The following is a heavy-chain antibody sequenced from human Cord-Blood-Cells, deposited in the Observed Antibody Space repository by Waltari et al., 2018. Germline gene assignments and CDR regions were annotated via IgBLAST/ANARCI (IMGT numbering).Heavy chain of an antibody. CDR1: GGTFSSYA. Sequence: QVQLVQSGAAVKKPGSSVKVSCKASGGTFSSYAISWVRQAPGQGLEWMGRIIPILGIANYAQKFQGRVTITADKSTSTAYMELSSLRSEDTAVYYCAREAGYCSSTSCYSPWFDPWGQGTLVTVSS. CDR3: AREAGYCSSTSCYSPWFDP. D-gene: IGHD2-2*02. CDR2: IIPILGIA. J-gene: IGHJ5*02. V-gene: IGHV1-69*09.